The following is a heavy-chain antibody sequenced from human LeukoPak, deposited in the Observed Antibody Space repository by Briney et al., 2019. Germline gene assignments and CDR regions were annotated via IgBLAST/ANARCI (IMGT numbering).Heavy chain of an antibody. CDR1: GFTFSSYA. V-gene: IGHV3-23*01. Sequence: GGSMRLSCAASGFTFSSYAMSWVRQAPGKGLEWVSVIIGSGGSTYYADSVKGRFSISRDNSKNTLYLQMDSLRAEDTAVYYCAKCGQQLVPRLFDPWGQGTLVTVSS. D-gene: IGHD6-13*01. CDR2: IIGSGGST. CDR3: AKCGQQLVPRLFDP. J-gene: IGHJ5*02.